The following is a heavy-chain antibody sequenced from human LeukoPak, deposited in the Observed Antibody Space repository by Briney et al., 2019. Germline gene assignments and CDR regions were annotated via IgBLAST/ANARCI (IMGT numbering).Heavy chain of an antibody. CDR3: AKGEHQPTLSFDY. V-gene: IGHV3-23*01. D-gene: IGHD1-26*01. CDR2: ISGRGGRT. Sequence: GGSLRLSCAASGFTFSDAWMSWVRQAPGKGLDWVSGISGRGGRTYYVDSVKGRFTISRDNSKNTLYLQMNSLRAEDTAVYYCAKGEHQPTLSFDYWGQGTLVTVSS. J-gene: IGHJ4*02. CDR1: GFTFSDAW.